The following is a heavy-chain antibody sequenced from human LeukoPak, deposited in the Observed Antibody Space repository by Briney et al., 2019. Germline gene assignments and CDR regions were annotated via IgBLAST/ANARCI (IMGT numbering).Heavy chain of an antibody. V-gene: IGHV3-7*03. CDR1: GFTLSGYW. Sequence: GGSLRLSCVASGFTLSGYWMSWVRQAPGKGLEWVANIKQGGSEKLYVDSVKGRFTISRDNAKNSVYLQMNSLRVEDTAVYYCARTDGVVALDYWGQGTLVTVSS. J-gene: IGHJ4*02. CDR2: IKQGGSEK. CDR3: ARTDGVVALDY. D-gene: IGHD2-15*01.